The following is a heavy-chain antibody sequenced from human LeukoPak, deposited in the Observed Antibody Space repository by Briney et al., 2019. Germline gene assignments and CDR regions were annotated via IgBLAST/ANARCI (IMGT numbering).Heavy chain of an antibody. CDR2: INPNSGGT. V-gene: IGHV1-2*02. CDR3: TLYNY. J-gene: IGHJ4*02. Sequence: GASVKVSCKASGYTFTGYYMHWVRQAPGQGLEWMGWINPNSGGTNYAQKFQGRVTMTRDTSATTAYMELSSLRSDDMAVYYCTLYNYWGQGTLVTVSS. D-gene: IGHD2-2*02. CDR1: GYTFTGYY.